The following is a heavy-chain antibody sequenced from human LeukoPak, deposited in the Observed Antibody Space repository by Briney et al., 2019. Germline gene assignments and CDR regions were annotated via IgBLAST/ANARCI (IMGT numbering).Heavy chain of an antibody. D-gene: IGHD4-17*01. V-gene: IGHV3-23*01. CDR2: VSGSGRNT. CDR3: ARRLGYGDYDASDI. J-gene: IGHJ3*02. CDR1: GFTFSNYA. Sequence: GGSLRLSCAGSGFTFSNYAMTWVRQAPGKGLEWVSSVSGSGRNTFYPDSVEGRFTISRDNSKNTLYLQMNSLRAEDTAVYYCARRLGYGDYDASDIWGQGTMVTVSS.